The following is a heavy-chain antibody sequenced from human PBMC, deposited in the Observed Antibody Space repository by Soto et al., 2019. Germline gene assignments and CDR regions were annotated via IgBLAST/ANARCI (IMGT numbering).Heavy chain of an antibody. J-gene: IGHJ4*02. CDR1: GGSISSGDYY. V-gene: IGHV4-31*03. CDR2: IFYSGGT. CDR3: ARGGSGDIVVVAAIDY. D-gene: IGHD2-15*01. Sequence: QVQLQESGPGLVKPSQTLSLTCSVSGGSISSGDYYWSWVRQHPGKGLEWIGYIFYSGGTYYNPSLQSRVTISVDTSKNQFSLKLSSVTAADTAVYYCARGGSGDIVVVAAIDYWGQGTLVTVSS.